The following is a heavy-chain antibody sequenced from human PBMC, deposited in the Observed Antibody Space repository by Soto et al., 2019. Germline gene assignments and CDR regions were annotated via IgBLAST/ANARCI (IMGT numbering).Heavy chain of an antibody. CDR1: GGSISSSSYY. CDR2: IYYSGST. Sequence: QLQLQESGPGLVKPSETLSLTCTVSGGSISSSSYYWGWIRQPPGKGLEWIGSIYYSGSTYYNPSLKSRVTISVDTSKNQFSLKLSSVTAADTAVYYCARHDRDDRLPFDIWGQGTMVTVSS. V-gene: IGHV4-39*01. J-gene: IGHJ3*02. CDR3: ARHDRDDRLPFDI. D-gene: IGHD3-22*01.